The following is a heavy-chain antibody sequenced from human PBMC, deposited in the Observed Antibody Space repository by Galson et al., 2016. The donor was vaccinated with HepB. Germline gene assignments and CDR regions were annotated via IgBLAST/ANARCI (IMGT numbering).Heavy chain of an antibody. Sequence: SVKVSCKASGGSFSDYSINWVRQAPGQGLEWVGGIIPLFERTTYAQEFQGRVSISADGSTSTAYMELSSLRFEDTAVYYCARGGTMMLALATLDYWGRGTLITVST. D-gene: IGHD4/OR15-4a*01. CDR2: IIPLFERT. CDR3: ARGGTMMLALATLDY. V-gene: IGHV1-69*13. J-gene: IGHJ4*02. CDR1: GGSFSDYS.